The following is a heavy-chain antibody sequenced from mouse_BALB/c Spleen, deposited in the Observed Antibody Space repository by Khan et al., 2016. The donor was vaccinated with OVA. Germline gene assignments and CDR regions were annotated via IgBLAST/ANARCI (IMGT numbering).Heavy chain of an antibody. J-gene: IGHJ4*01. CDR1: GYTFTSYW. D-gene: IGHD1-1*01. CDR3: AREDDYGRTCDALDY. Sequence: DLVKPGASVKLSCKASGYTFTSYWIHWIKQRPGQGLEWIGRIAPGSGSTSYNEMFKGKATLTLDTSSSTAYIQLSSLTSEDSAVYFGAREDDYGRTCDALDYWGQGTLVTVSA. CDR2: IAPGSGST. V-gene: IGHV1S41*01.